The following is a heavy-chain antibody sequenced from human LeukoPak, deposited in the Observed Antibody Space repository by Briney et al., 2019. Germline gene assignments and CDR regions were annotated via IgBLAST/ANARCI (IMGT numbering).Heavy chain of an antibody. J-gene: IGHJ4*02. V-gene: IGHV3-9*01. D-gene: IGHD3-22*01. Sequence: GGSLRLSCAASGFTFDDYAMHWVRQAPGKGLEWVSGISWNSGSIGYADSVKGRFTISRDNAKNSLYLQMNSLRAEDTALYYCAKAPETYYYDSSGSPAPFDYWGQGTLVTVSS. CDR2: ISWNSGSI. CDR1: GFTFDDYA. CDR3: AKAPETYYYDSSGSPAPFDY.